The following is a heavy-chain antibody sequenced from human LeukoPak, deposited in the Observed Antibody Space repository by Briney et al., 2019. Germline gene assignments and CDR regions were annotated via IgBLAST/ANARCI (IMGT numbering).Heavy chain of an antibody. CDR1: GYTFIGYY. Sequence: PLASVKVSCKASGYTFIGYYMHWVRQAPGQGLEWMGRINPNSGGTNYAQKFQGRVTMTRDTSISTAYMELSRLRSDDTAVYYCARVEYYDSSGYPTFDYWGQGTLVTVSS. D-gene: IGHD3-22*01. V-gene: IGHV1-2*06. CDR2: INPNSGGT. CDR3: ARVEYYDSSGYPTFDY. J-gene: IGHJ4*02.